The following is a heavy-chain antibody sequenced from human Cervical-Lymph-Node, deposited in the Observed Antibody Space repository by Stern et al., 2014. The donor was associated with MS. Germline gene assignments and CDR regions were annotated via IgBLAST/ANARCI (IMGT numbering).Heavy chain of an antibody. Sequence: VQLVESGGGLARPGGSLRLSCAASGFTFSNYVLTWVRQAPGKGLEWVASISGSGRSSYYADSVQGRFAISTDNSSNTVNLQMSSLRADDTAIYYCARYSGSGTWFDXWGQGTLVTVSS. CDR3: ARYSGSGTWFDX. D-gene: IGHD3-10*01. V-gene: IGHV3-23*04. CDR2: ISGSGRSS. CDR1: GFTFSNYV. J-gene: IGHJ5*02.